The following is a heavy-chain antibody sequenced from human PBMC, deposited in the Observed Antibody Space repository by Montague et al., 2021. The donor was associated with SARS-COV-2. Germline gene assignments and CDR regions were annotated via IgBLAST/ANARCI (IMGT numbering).Heavy chain of an antibody. CDR1: GFTFDDYA. CDR2: ISWNSGSI. V-gene: IGHV3-9*01. J-gene: IGHJ4*02. D-gene: IGHD4-17*01. Sequence: SLRLSCAASGFTFDDYAMHWVRQAPGKGLEWVPGISWNSGSIGYADSVKGRFTISRDNAKNSLYLQMNSLRAEDTALYYCAFYGDYALDYWGQGTLVTVSS. CDR3: AFYGDYALDY.